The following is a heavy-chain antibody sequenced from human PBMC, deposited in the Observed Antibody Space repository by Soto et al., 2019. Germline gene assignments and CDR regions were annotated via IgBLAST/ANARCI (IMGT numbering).Heavy chain of an antibody. D-gene: IGHD3-22*01. CDR2: MNPNSGNT. J-gene: IGHJ4*02. V-gene: IGHV1-8*01. CDR1: GYTFTSYD. Sequence: ASVKVSCXASGYTFTSYDINWVRQATGQGLEWMGWMNPNSGNTGYAQKFQGRVTMTRNTSISTAYMELSSLRSEDTAVYYCARVGYYYDSSGYYLSFDYWGQGTLVTVSS. CDR3: ARVGYYYDSSGYYLSFDY.